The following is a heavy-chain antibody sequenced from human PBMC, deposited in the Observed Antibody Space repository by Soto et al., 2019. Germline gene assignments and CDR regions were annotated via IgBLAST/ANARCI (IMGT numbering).Heavy chain of an antibody. CDR2: INHSGST. Sequence: SETLSLTCAVYGGSFSGYYWSWIRQPPGKGLEWIGEINHSGSTNYNPSLKSRVTISVDTSKNQFSLKLSSVTAADTAVYYCARTGYSSSWSTDYWGQGTLVTVSS. V-gene: IGHV4-34*01. J-gene: IGHJ4*02. D-gene: IGHD6-13*01. CDR1: GGSFSGYY. CDR3: ARTGYSSSWSTDY.